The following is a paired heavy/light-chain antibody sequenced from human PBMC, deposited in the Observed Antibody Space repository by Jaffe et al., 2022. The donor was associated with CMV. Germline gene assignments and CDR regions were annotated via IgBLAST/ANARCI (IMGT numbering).Heavy chain of an antibody. D-gene: IGHD3-16*01. V-gene: IGHV3-48*03. J-gene: IGHJ3*02. CDR1: GFTFSSYE. CDR2: ISSSGSTI. Sequence: EVQLVESGGGLVQPGGSLRLSCAASGFTFSSYEMNWVRQAPGKGLEWVSYISSSGSTIYYADSVKGRFTISRDNAKNSLYLQMNSLRAEDTAVYYCARAEGTRKDYDYVWVLPGAFDIWGQGTMVTVSS. CDR3: ARAEGTRKDYDYVWVLPGAFDI.
Light chain of an antibody. CDR3: QQFNNYPVT. V-gene: IGKV1D-13*01. CDR2: DAS. Sequence: AIQLTQSPSSLSASVGDRVTITCRASQGISSALAWYQQKPGKAPKLLIYDASSLESGVPSRFSGSGSGTDFTLTISSLQPEDFATYYCQQFNNYPVTFGQGTRLEIK. J-gene: IGKJ5*01. CDR1: QGISSA.